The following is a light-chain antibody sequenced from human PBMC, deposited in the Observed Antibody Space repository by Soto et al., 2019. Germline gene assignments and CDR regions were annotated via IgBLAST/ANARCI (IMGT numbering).Light chain of an antibody. J-gene: IGKJ4*02. CDR1: QPISTS. Sequence: DIQVTQSPSSLSASIGDRVIITCRASQPISTSLHWFQQKPGKAPKLLIYALSNLQSGVPSRFNGSDTGTEFTLIISSMQPEDVGKYICQQSYSTPLTFGGGTKVQI. CDR2: ALS. V-gene: IGKV1-39*01. CDR3: QQSYSTPLT.